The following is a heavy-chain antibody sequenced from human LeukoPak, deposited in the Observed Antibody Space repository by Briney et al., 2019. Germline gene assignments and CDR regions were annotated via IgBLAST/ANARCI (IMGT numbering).Heavy chain of an antibody. CDR3: ATWPKGYCSSISCLSFDY. Sequence: ASVKVSCKASGYTFTGYYMHWVRQAPGQGLEWMGWINPNSGGTNYAQKFQGWVTMTRDTSISTAYMELSRLRSDDTAVYYCATWPKGYCSSISCLSFDYWGQGTLVTVSS. J-gene: IGHJ4*02. CDR1: GYTFTGYY. CDR2: INPNSGGT. D-gene: IGHD2-2*01. V-gene: IGHV1-2*04.